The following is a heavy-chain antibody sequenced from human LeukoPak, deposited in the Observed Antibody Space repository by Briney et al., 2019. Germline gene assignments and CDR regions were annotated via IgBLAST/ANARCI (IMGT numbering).Heavy chain of an antibody. J-gene: IGHJ4*02. Sequence: ASVKVSCKASGGTFSSYAISWVRQAPGQGLEWMGGIIPIFGTANYAQKFQGRVTITTDESTSTAYMELSSLRSEDTAVYYCARGSSSSPVPDYWGQGTLVTVSS. CDR1: GGTFSSYA. CDR3: ARGSSSSPVPDY. V-gene: IGHV1-69*05. CDR2: IIPIFGTA. D-gene: IGHD6-6*01.